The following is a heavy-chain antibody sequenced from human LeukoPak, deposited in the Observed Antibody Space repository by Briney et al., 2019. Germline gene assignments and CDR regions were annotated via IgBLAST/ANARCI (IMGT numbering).Heavy chain of an antibody. V-gene: IGHV1-2*02. CDR2: MNPNRGDT. Sequence: ASVKVSCKSSGYTFTGYNVHSRWHAPGQGLEWMGWMNPNRGDTSYAQKFQGRVTMTRDTPINTAYMELSGLTSDDTAVYYCGRRRIDCSDTGCYVDYWGQGTLVTVSS. CDR3: GRRRIDCSDTGCYVDY. J-gene: IGHJ4*02. CDR1: GYTFTGYN. D-gene: IGHD2-15*01.